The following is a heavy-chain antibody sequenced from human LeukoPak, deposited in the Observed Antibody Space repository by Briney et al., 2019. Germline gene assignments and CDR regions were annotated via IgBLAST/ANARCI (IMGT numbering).Heavy chain of an antibody. CDR3: ARGTGGAFDI. V-gene: IGHV3-66*01. Sequence: GGSLRLSCTVSGFPFGSEAMSWVRQAPGKGLEWVSVIYSGGSTYYADSVKGRFTISRDNSKNTLYLQMNSLRAEDTAVYYCARGTGGAFDIWGQGTMVTVSS. J-gene: IGHJ3*02. D-gene: IGHD1-14*01. CDR2: IYSGGST. CDR1: GFPFGSEA.